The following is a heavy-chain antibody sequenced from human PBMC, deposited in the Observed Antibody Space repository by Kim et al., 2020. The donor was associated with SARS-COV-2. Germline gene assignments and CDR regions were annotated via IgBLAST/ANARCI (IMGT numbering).Heavy chain of an antibody. Sequence: GGSLRLSCAASGFTFSSYGMHWVRQAPGKGLEWVAVISYDGSNKYYADSVKGRFTISRDNSKNTLYLQMNSLRAEDTAVYYCAKVAGDSIAVGKDWGQGTLVTVSS. J-gene: IGHJ4*02. V-gene: IGHV3-30*18. CDR1: GFTFSSYG. CDR2: ISYDGSNK. D-gene: IGHD6-19*01. CDR3: AKVAGDSIAVGKD.